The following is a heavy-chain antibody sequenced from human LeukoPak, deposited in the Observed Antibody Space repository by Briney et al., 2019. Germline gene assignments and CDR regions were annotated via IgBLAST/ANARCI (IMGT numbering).Heavy chain of an antibody. Sequence: PSETLSLTCTVSGGSISSYYWSWIRQPPGKGLEWIGYIYYSGSTNYNPSLKSRVTISVDTSKNQFSLKLSSVTAADTAVYYCARWGYYDILTGYFAFDIWGQGTMVTVSS. CDR1: GGSISSYY. V-gene: IGHV4-59*01. D-gene: IGHD3-9*01. CDR2: IYYSGST. CDR3: ARWGYYDILTGYFAFDI. J-gene: IGHJ3*02.